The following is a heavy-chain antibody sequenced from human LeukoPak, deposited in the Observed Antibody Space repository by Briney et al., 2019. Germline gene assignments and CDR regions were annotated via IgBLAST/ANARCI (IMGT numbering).Heavy chain of an antibody. CDR3: TTEGYTYGYHSFDI. J-gene: IGHJ3*02. CDR1: RFTFSNAW. D-gene: IGHD5-18*01. CDR2: IKSKTSGGTT. V-gene: IGHV3-15*01. Sequence: GGSLRLSCAASRFTFSNAWMSWVRQAPGKGLEWVGRIKSKTSGGTTDYAAPVKGRFAISREDSKNTLYLQMNSLKTEDAAVYYCTTEGYTYGYHSFDIWGQGTMVTASS.